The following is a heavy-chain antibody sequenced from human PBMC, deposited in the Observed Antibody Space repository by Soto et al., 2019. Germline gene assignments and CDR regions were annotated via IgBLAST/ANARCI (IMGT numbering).Heavy chain of an antibody. CDR2: ISYDGNNK. V-gene: IGHV3-30*03. CDR1: GFIFSYYG. J-gene: IGHJ3*02. Sequence: QMQLVESGGGVVQPGRSLRLSCAASGFIFSYYGMHWVRQAPGKGLEWVALISYDGNNKYYGDSVKGRFTISRDNSKSMLFLQMDSLSPEDTAVYYCASNQLGWKLLNPFDIWGQGTMVTVSS. D-gene: IGHD6-13*01. CDR3: ASNQLGWKLLNPFDI.